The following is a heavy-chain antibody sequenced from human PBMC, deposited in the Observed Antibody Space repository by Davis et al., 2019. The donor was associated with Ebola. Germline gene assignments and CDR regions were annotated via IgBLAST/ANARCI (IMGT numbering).Heavy chain of an antibody. CDR3: AGVGAAAAPGGFDY. J-gene: IGHJ4*02. Sequence: ASAQVSCKASAYTLTSYYMHWVRQAPAQGLERRGIINPSGGSPSYAQKFQGRVTMTRDTSTSTVYLELSSLRSEDTAVYYCAGVGAAAAPGGFDYWGKGTLVPVSS. CDR1: AYTLTSYY. V-gene: IGHV1-46*01. CDR2: INPSGGSP. D-gene: IGHD2-2*01.